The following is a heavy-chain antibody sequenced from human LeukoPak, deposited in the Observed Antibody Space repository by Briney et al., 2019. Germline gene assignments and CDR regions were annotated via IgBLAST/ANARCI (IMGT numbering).Heavy chain of an antibody. J-gene: IGHJ4*02. CDR1: GFTFSSYW. D-gene: IGHD3-22*01. Sequence: PGGSLRLSCAASGFTFSSYWMSWVRQAPGKGLEWVANIKQDGSEKYYVDSVKGRFTISRDNAKNSPYLQMNSLRAEDTAVYYCAKRVDYYDSSGYANYWGQGTLVTVSS. CDR3: AKRVDYYDSSGYANY. V-gene: IGHV3-7*03. CDR2: IKQDGSEK.